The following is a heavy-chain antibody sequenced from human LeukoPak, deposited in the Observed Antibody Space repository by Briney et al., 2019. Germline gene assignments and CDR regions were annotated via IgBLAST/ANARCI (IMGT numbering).Heavy chain of an antibody. CDR1: GFTFSSYW. CDR3: ILGATLDY. D-gene: IGHD1-26*01. Sequence: GGSLRLSCAASGFTFSSYWMSWVRQAPGKGLEWVATIKQDGSEMYYVDSVKGRFTISRDNAKNTLYLQMNSLRAEDTAVYYSILGATLDYWGQGTLVTVSS. CDR2: IKQDGSEM. V-gene: IGHV3-7*01. J-gene: IGHJ4*02.